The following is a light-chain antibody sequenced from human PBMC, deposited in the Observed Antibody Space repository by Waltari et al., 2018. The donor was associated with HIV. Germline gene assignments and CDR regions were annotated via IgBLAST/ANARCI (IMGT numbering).Light chain of an antibody. CDR3: QHYGGSSWT. Sequence: EIVLTQSPGTLSLSPGERATLSCRASQSVSTTLAWYQQKPGQAPRLLIYGASSRATGIPDRFSGSGSGTDFTLTISRLEPEDFAVYYCQHYGGSSWTFGQGTEVEIK. CDR1: QSVSTT. V-gene: IGKV3-20*01. CDR2: GAS. J-gene: IGKJ1*01.